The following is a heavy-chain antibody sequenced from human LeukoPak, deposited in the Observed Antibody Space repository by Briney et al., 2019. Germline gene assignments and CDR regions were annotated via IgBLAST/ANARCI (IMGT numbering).Heavy chain of an antibody. D-gene: IGHD1-26*01. CDR3: AKEESGD. Sequence: GGSLRLSCAASGFPFTTYWMSWVRQAPGKGLQWVASIKDDGTEKYSVDSVKGRFTISRDNSKNTLYLQMNSLRAEDTAVYYCAKEESGDWGQGTLVTVSS. V-gene: IGHV3-7*03. CDR2: IKDDGTEK. CDR1: GFPFTTYW. J-gene: IGHJ4*02.